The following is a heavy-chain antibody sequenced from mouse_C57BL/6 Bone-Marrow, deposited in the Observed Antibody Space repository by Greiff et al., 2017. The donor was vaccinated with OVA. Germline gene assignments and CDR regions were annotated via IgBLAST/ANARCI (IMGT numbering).Heavy chain of an antibody. Sequence: EVQLVESGGGLVQPGGSLKLSCAASGFTFSSYAMSWVRQTPEKRLEWVATISDGGSYTYYPDNVKGRFTIARDNAKNNLYLQMSHLKSEDTAMYYCARCGVVGAMDYWGQGTSVTVSS. D-gene: IGHD1-1*01. CDR2: ISDGGSYT. CDR1: GFTFSSYA. V-gene: IGHV5-4*01. CDR3: ARCGVVGAMDY. J-gene: IGHJ4*01.